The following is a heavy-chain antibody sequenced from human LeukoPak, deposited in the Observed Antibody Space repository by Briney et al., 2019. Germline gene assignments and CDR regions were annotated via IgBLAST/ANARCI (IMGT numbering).Heavy chain of an antibody. CDR1: GFTFGSYA. Sequence: PGGSLRLSCAASGFTFGSYAMHWVRQAPGKGLEWVAVISYDGSNKYYADSVKGRFTISRDNSKNTLYLQMNSLRAEDTAVYYCARDGGRREDYWGQGALVTVSS. CDR2: ISYDGSNK. V-gene: IGHV3-30*04. CDR3: ARDGGRREDY. J-gene: IGHJ4*02. D-gene: IGHD2-15*01.